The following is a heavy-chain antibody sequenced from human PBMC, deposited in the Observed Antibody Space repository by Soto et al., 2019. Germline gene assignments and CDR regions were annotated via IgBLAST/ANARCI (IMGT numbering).Heavy chain of an antibody. Sequence: PSETLSLTCTVSGGSVRSSSYYWGWIRQPPGKGLEWIASIYYSGRTHNNPALKSRVTMSIDTYTNQFSLQLNSVTPEDTAVYYCAKNWNWGSLVHWGQGTLVTVSS. J-gene: IGHJ4*02. CDR3: AKNWNWGSLVH. CDR2: IYYSGRT. D-gene: IGHD7-27*01. CDR1: GGSVRSSSYY. V-gene: IGHV4-39*01.